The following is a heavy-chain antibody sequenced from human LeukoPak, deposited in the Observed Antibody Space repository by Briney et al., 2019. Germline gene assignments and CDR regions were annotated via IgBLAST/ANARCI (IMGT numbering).Heavy chain of an antibody. CDR3: ARELRDSSGYYLAPFDY. D-gene: IGHD3-22*01. V-gene: IGHV1-69*01. Sequence: ASVKVSCKASGGTFSNYAISWVRQAPGQGLEWMGGIIPIFGTPNYAQKFQGRVTITADESTTTAYVELSSLRSEDTAMYYCARELRDSSGYYLAPFDYWGQGTLVTVSS. J-gene: IGHJ4*02. CDR1: GGTFSNYA. CDR2: IIPIFGTP.